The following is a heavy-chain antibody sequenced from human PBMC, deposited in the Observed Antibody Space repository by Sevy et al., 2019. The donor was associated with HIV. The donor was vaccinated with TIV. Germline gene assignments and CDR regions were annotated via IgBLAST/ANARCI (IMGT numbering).Heavy chain of an antibody. CDR1: GFTFSSYW. CDR2: INSDGSST. D-gene: IGHD1-26*01. V-gene: IGHV3-74*01. J-gene: IGHJ6*02. Sequence: GGSLRLSCAASGFTFSSYWMHWVRQAPGKGLVWVSRINSDGSSTSYADSVKGRFTISRDNAKNTLYLQMNSLGAEDTAVYYCASPWEDYYYGMDVWGQGTTVTVSS. CDR3: ASPWEDYYYGMDV.